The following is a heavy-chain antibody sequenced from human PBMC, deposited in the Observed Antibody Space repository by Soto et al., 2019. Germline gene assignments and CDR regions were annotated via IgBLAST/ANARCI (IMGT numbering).Heavy chain of an antibody. CDR3: ARAPETTEPWEYFYYYMDV. CDR1: AFTFSDYY. J-gene: IGHJ6*03. D-gene: IGHD4-17*01. Sequence: QVQLVESGGGFVKPGGSLRLSCSASAFTFSDYYMSWIRQAPGKGLERVSYISSGGGTAYYADSVKGRFTISRDNAKNSLFLEMNSRRGEDTAVYYCARAPETTEPWEYFYYYMDVWGKGTTGTVCS. V-gene: IGHV3-11*01. CDR2: ISSGGGTA.